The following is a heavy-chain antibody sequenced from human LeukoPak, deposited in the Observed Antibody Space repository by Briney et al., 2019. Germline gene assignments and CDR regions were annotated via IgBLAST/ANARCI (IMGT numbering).Heavy chain of an antibody. V-gene: IGHV4-59*01. CDR2: IYYSGST. Sequence: TSEALSLTCTVSGGSISSYYWSWIRQPPGKGLEWIGYIYYSGSTNYNPSLKSRVPISVDTSKNQFSLKLSSVTAADTAVYYCARSDLRDGYNYWGQGTLVTVSS. CDR1: GGSISSYY. J-gene: IGHJ4*02. D-gene: IGHD5-24*01. CDR3: ARSDLRDGYNY.